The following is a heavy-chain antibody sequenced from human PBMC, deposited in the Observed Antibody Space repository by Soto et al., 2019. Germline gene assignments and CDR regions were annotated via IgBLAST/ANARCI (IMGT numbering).Heavy chain of an antibody. V-gene: IGHV1-8*02. D-gene: IGHD4-4*01. CDR2: MNPRSGDT. Sequence: QVQLVQSGAEVQKPGASVKVSCKASGYTFSSFDVNWVRQATGQGLEWMGWMNPRSGDTVYAQKFQGRVTMTRDTSIGTAYMELRSLRSEDTDVYYCARSLSNKVGPDYWGQGSLVTVSS. CDR1: GYTFSSFD. J-gene: IGHJ4*02. CDR3: ARSLSNKVGPDY.